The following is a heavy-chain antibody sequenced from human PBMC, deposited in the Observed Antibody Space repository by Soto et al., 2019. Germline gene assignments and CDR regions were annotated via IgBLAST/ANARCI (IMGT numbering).Heavy chain of an antibody. CDR2: INAGNGNT. Sequence: QVQLVQSGAEVKKPGASVKVSCKASGYTFTSYAMHWVRQAPGQRLEWMGWINAGNGNTKYSQKFQGRVTITRDTSASTAYMEPSSLRSEDTAVYYCARGRPPQQLATFDPWGQGTLVTVSS. D-gene: IGHD1-1*01. V-gene: IGHV1-3*01. CDR1: GYTFTSYA. J-gene: IGHJ5*02. CDR3: ARGRPPQQLATFDP.